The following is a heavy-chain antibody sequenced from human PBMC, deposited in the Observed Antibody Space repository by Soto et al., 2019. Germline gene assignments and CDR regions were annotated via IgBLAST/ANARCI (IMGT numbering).Heavy chain of an antibody. V-gene: IGHV3-15*01. CDR3: TTPSQWLPPYS. D-gene: IGHD6-19*01. Sequence: EVQLVESGGGLVKPGGSLRLSCAASGFTFTKAWMTWVRQTPGKGLEWVGRIKSRADGGTTDYAASVKDRFIISRDDSNDTLYLHMNRLKTDDIAVYYCTTPSQWLPPYSCGQGALVTVSS. J-gene: IGHJ4*02. CDR2: IKSRADGGTT. CDR1: GFTFTKAW.